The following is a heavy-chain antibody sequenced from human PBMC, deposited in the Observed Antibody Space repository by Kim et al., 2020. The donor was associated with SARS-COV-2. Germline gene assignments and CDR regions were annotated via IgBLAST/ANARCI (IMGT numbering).Heavy chain of an antibody. V-gene: IGHV3-23*01. J-gene: IGHJ6*03. CDR1: GFTFSSYA. CDR3: AKGGQLVTLGYYYYMDV. D-gene: IGHD6-13*01. CDR2: ISGSGGST. Sequence: GGSLRLSCAASGFTFSSYAMSWVRQAPGKGLEWVSAISGSGGSTYYADSVKGRFTISRDNSKNTLYLQMNSLRAEDTAVYYCAKGGQLVTLGYYYYMDVWGKGTTVTVSS.